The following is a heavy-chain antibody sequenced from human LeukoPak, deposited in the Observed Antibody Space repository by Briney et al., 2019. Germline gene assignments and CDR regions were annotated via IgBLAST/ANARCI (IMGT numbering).Heavy chain of an antibody. CDR3: AKVQDYDILTGYYIAGGYFDY. CDR2: ISGSGGST. J-gene: IGHJ4*02. Sequence: GGSLRLSCAASGFSFSTYAMSWVRQAPGKGLEWVSTISGSGGSTYYADSVKGRFTISRDNSKNTLYLQMNSLRAEDTAIYYRAKVQDYDILTGYYIAGGYFDYWGQGTLVTVSS. V-gene: IGHV3-23*01. D-gene: IGHD3-9*01. CDR1: GFSFSTYA.